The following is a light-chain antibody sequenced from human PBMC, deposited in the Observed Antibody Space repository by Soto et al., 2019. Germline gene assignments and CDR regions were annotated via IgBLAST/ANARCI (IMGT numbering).Light chain of an antibody. V-gene: IGLV4-69*01. CDR3: QTWGTDIVV. CDR1: SGHSSYV. CDR2: LNSDGSH. Sequence: QPVLTQSPSASASLGASVKLTCTLSSGHSSYVIAWHQQQPEKGPRYLMKLNSDGSHSKGDGIPDRFSGSSSGAERYLTISSLQSEDEADYYCQTWGTDIVVFGGGTKLTVL. J-gene: IGLJ2*01.